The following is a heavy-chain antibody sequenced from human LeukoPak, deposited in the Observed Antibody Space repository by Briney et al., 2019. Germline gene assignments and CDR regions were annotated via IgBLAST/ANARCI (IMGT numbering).Heavy chain of an antibody. CDR2: INPNGGGT. J-gene: IGHJ4*02. V-gene: IGHV1-2*02. D-gene: IGHD6-13*01. CDR3: AKDGRFSSSWPALD. CDR1: GYTLTGYY. Sequence: ASVKVSCKASGYTLTGYYMHWVRQAPGQGLEWMGWINPNGGGTNYAQKFQGRVTMTRDTSISTAYMELSRLTSDDTAVYYCAKDGRFSSSWPALDWGQGALVTVSS.